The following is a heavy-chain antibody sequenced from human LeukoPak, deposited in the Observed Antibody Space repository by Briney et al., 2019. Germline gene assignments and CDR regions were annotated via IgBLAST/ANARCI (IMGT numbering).Heavy chain of an antibody. J-gene: IGHJ3*02. CDR2: IIPILGIA. CDR3: ARDRRSSSPAFDI. D-gene: IGHD6-6*01. V-gene: IGHV1-69*04. Sequence: SVKVSCKASGYTFTSYAISWVRQAPGQGLEWMGRIIPILGIANYAQKFQGRVTITADKSTSTAYMELSSLRSEDTAVYYCARDRRSSSPAFDIWGQGTMVTVSS. CDR1: GYTFTSYA.